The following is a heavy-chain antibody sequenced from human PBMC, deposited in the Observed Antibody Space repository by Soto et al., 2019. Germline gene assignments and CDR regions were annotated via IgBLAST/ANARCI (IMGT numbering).Heavy chain of an antibody. J-gene: IGHJ4*02. CDR1: GGSISSSSYY. V-gene: IGHV4-39*01. CDR3: ARQSSGWYGNDY. D-gene: IGHD6-19*01. CDR2: IYYSGST. Sequence: QLQLQESGPGLVKPSETLSLTCTFSGGSISSSSYYWGWIRQPPGKGLEWIGSIYYSGSTYYNPSLKNSVTISVDTSKNQLSLKLSSVTAADTAVYYCARQSSGWYGNDYWGQGTLVTVSS.